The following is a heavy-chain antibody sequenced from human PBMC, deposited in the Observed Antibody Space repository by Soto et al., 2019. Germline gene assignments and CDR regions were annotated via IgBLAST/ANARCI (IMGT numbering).Heavy chain of an antibody. CDR1: GGSISSSSYY. D-gene: IGHD4-17*01. Sequence: SETLSLTCTVSGGSISSSSYYWGWIRQPPGKGLEWIGSIYYSGSTYYNPSLKSRVTISVDTSKNQFSLKLSSVTAADTVVYYCATTTVTKRGLYFDYWGQGTLVTVSS. V-gene: IGHV4-39*01. CDR3: ATTTVTKRGLYFDY. J-gene: IGHJ4*02. CDR2: IYYSGST.